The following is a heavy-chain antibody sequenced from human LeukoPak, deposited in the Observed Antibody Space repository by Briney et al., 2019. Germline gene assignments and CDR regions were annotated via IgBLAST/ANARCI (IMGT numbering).Heavy chain of an antibody. Sequence: GGSLRLSCAASGFTFSGSAMHWVRQASGKGLEWVGRIRSKANSCATAYAASVKGRFTISRDDSKNTAYLQMNSLKTEDTAVYYCTTGQRITMVRGVTSYYYYGMDVWGQGTTVTVSS. CDR3: TTGQRITMVRGVTSYYYYGMDV. CDR1: GFTFSGSA. D-gene: IGHD3-10*01. J-gene: IGHJ6*02. V-gene: IGHV3-73*01. CDR2: IRSKANSCAT.